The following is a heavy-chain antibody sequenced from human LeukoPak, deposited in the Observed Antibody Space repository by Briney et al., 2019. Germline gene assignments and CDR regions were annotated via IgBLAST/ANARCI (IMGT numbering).Heavy chain of an antibody. D-gene: IGHD6-13*01. Sequence: SLRLSCAASGFTFDDYAMHWVRQAPGKGLEWVSGISWNSGSIGYADSVKGRFTISRDNAKNSLYLQMNSLRAEDTALYYCAKDWSRYSSSWYYFDYWGQGTLVTVSS. CDR2: ISWNSGSI. V-gene: IGHV3-9*01. CDR3: AKDWSRYSSSWYYFDY. CDR1: GFTFDDYA. J-gene: IGHJ4*02.